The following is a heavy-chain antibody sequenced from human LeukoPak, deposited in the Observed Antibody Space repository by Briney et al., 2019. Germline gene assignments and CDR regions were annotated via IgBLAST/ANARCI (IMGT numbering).Heavy chain of an antibody. V-gene: IGHV4-59*08. D-gene: IGHD4-17*01. Sequence: SETLSLTCTVSGGSFSSYYWSWVRQPPGKGLEWMGYIYYSGSTNYNPSLTSRVTISVDTSKNQFSLKLSSVTAADTAVYYCARDYGDYVITWFDPWGQGTLVTVSS. CDR2: IYYSGST. J-gene: IGHJ5*02. CDR3: ARDYGDYVITWFDP. CDR1: GGSFSSYY.